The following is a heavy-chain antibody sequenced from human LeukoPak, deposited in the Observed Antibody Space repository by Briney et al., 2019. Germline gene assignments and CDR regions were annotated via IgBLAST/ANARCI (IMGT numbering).Heavy chain of an antibody. CDR2: ISSSSSYI. CDR1: GFTFSSYS. Sequence: PGGSLRLSCAASGFTFSSYSMNWVRQAPGKGLEWVSSISSSSSYIYYADSVKGRFTISRDNAKNSLYLQMNSLRAEDTAVYYCARARLQGYCSGGSCPGYFQHWGQGTLVTVSS. CDR3: ARARLQGYCSGGSCPGYFQH. D-gene: IGHD2-15*01. V-gene: IGHV3-21*01. J-gene: IGHJ1*01.